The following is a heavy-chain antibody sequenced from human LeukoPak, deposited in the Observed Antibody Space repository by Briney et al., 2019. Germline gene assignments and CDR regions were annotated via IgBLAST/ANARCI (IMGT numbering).Heavy chain of an antibody. CDR1: GFTFNTYP. V-gene: IGHV3-30*02. CDR3: ATQTITLVVVISPFDY. CDR2: IQDDGAKT. Sequence: GWSLRLSCAASGFTFNTYPMHWVHQAPGKGLEWVALIQDDGAKTNYAESVRGRFTISRDNSRSTVYLQMNSLKPDDTAVYYCATQTITLVVVISPFDYWGQGALVTVSS. J-gene: IGHJ4*02. D-gene: IGHD3-22*01.